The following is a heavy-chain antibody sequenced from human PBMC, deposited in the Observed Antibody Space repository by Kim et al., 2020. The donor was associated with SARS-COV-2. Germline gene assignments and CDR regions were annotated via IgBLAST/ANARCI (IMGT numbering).Heavy chain of an antibody. J-gene: IGHJ4*02. V-gene: IGHV6-1*01. CDR3: AKGSYLLDY. CDR2: WYN. Sequence: WYNDYAVSVKSRITLNPDTSKNQFSLQLNSVTPEDTAVYYCAKGSYLLDYWGQGTLVTVSS. D-gene: IGHD3-16*02.